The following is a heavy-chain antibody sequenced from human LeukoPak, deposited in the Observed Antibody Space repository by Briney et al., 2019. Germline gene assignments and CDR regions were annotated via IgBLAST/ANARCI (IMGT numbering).Heavy chain of an antibody. CDR1: GGTFSSYA. CDR2: IIPIFGTA. V-gene: IGHV1-69*13. J-gene: IGHJ3*02. Sequence: GASVKVSCKASGGTFSSYAISWVRQAPGQGLEWMGGIIPIFGTANYAQKFQGRVTITADESTSTAYMELSSLRSEDTAVYYCASGGNSFRNAFDIWGQGTMVTVSS. CDR3: ASGGNSFRNAFDI. D-gene: IGHD4-23*01.